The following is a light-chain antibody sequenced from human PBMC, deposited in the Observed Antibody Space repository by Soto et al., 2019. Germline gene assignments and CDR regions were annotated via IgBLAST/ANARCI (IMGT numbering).Light chain of an antibody. Sequence: DIQMTQSPSTLSASVGDRVTVTCRASQSISNWLAWYQQKPRKAPKLLIYQASSLESGVPSRFSGSGSGTEFTLTISSLQPDDFATYYCQHYNDVPWTFGQGTTVEI. CDR2: QAS. V-gene: IGKV1-5*03. J-gene: IGKJ1*01. CDR3: QHYNDVPWT. CDR1: QSISNW.